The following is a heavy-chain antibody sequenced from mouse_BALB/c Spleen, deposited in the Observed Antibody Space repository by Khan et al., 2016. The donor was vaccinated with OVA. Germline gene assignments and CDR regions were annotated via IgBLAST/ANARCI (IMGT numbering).Heavy chain of an antibody. J-gene: IGHJ3*01. Sequence: EVELVESGRDVVKPGGSLKLSCAASGFTFSTYGMSWVRQTPDKRLEWVATVSTGGHYTYYPDTVKGRFTISRATAKNTLYLQMSSLKSEDTAIFYCARLAYYYDSEGFAYWGQGTLVTVSA. CDR3: ARLAYYYDSEGFAY. D-gene: IGHD1-1*01. V-gene: IGHV5-6*01. CDR1: GFTFSTYG. CDR2: VSTGGHYT.